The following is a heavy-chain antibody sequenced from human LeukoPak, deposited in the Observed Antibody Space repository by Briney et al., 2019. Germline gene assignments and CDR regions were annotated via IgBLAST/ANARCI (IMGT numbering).Heavy chain of an antibody. Sequence: SGGSLRLSCAASGFTFSSYWMHWVRQAPGKGLVWVSRINSDGSSTNYADSVKGRFTISRDNAKNTLYLQMNSLRAEDTAVYYCASDFWSGYYTPMGVNYWGQGTLVTVSS. J-gene: IGHJ4*02. CDR3: ASDFWSGYYTPMGVNY. V-gene: IGHV3-74*01. D-gene: IGHD3-3*01. CDR1: GFTFSSYW. CDR2: INSDGSST.